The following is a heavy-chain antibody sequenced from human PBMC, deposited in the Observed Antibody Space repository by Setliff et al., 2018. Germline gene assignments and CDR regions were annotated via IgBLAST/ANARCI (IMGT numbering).Heavy chain of an antibody. CDR3: ARATKYSSGWYYEYNWFDP. J-gene: IGHJ5*02. CDR1: GYTFTGFY. CDR2: ISPNSGGT. Sequence: GASVKVSCKASGYTFTGFYIHWVRQAPGQGLEWMGWISPNSGGTDYAQKFQGRVTVTRDTSISTVYMELSRVRFDDTAVYYCARATKYSSGWYYEYNWFDPWGQGTLVTVSS. V-gene: IGHV1-2*02. D-gene: IGHD6-19*01.